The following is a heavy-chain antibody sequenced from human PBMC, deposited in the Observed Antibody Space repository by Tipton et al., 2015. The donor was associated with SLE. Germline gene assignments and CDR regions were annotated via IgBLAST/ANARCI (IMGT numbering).Heavy chain of an antibody. J-gene: IGHJ6*03. CDR1: GFTFSSYG. Sequence: LRLSCAASGFTFSSYGMHWVRQAPGKGLEWVAVISYDGSNKYYADSVKGRFTISRDNSKNTLYLQMNSLRAEDTAVYYCAKDLSYSSGWYDYYYYMDVWGKGTTVTVSS. CDR3: AKDLSYSSGWYDYYYYMDV. V-gene: IGHV3-30*18. CDR2: ISYDGSNK. D-gene: IGHD6-19*01.